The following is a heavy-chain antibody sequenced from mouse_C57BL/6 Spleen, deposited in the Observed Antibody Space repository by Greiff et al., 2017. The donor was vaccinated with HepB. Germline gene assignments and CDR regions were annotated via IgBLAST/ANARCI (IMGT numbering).Heavy chain of an antibody. CDR1: GYTFTSYW. V-gene: IGHV1-52*01. CDR3: ARDYYGSSYRFAY. D-gene: IGHD1-1*01. J-gene: IGHJ3*01. Sequence: QVQLKQPGAELVRPGSSVKLSCKASGYTFTSYWMHWVKQRPIQGLEWIGNIDPSDSETHYNQKFKDKATLTVDKSSSTAYMQLSSLTSEDSAVYYCARDYYGSSYRFAYWGQGTLVTVSA. CDR2: IDPSDSET.